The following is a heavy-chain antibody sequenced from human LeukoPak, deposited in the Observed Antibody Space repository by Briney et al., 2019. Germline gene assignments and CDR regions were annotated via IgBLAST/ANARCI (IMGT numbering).Heavy chain of an antibody. D-gene: IGHD3-3*01. CDR2: IYPGDSDT. CDR3: ARQNDFRLDY. Sequence: GESLQISCKGSGYTFSSYWIGRVRQLPGKGLEWMGIIYPGDSDTRYSPSLQGQVTISVDTSNCTPYLQWSSLKASDTAIYYCARQNDFRLDYWGQGTLVTVSS. V-gene: IGHV5-51*01. CDR1: GYTFSSYW. J-gene: IGHJ4*02.